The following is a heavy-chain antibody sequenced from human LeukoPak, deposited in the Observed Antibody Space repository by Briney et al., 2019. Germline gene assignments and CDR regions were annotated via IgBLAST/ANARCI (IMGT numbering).Heavy chain of an antibody. CDR2: ISSSYSYI. Sequence: GGSLRLSCAASGFTFSSYTMNWVRQAPGKGLEWVSSISSSYSYIYYADSVKGRFTISRDDAKNSLYLQMNSLRAEDTAVYYCAKDQGYYGSGSYDAFDIWGQGTMVTVSS. V-gene: IGHV3-21*04. J-gene: IGHJ3*02. CDR3: AKDQGYYGSGSYDAFDI. CDR1: GFTFSSYT. D-gene: IGHD3-10*01.